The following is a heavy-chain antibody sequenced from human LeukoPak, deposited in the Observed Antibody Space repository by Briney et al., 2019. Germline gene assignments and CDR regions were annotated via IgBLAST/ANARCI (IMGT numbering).Heavy chain of an antibody. D-gene: IGHD2-15*01. CDR3: AIRKSSNAIDY. CDR2: IYSGGST. Sequence: GGSLRLSCAASGFTVSSNDMSWVRQAPGKGLEWVAVIYSGGSTNYADSVKGRFTISRDNSKNTLYLLMNSLRAEDTAVYYCAIRKSSNAIDYWGQGTLVTVSS. CDR1: GFTVSSND. V-gene: IGHV3-66*01. J-gene: IGHJ4*02.